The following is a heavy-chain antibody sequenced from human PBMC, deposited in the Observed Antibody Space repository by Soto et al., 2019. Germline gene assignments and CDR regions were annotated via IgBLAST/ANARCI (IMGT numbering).Heavy chain of an antibody. V-gene: IGHV4-59*12. CDR3: ALTTSLQWYYMDV. CDR1: GGSISSYY. CDR2: IYYSGST. J-gene: IGHJ6*03. Sequence: SETLSLTCTVSGGSISSYYWRWIRQPPGKGLEWIGYIYYSGSTNYNPSLKSRVTISVDTSKNQFSLHLNSVTPEDTAVYYCALTTSLQWYYMDVWDKATTVTVSS. D-gene: IGHD4-4*01.